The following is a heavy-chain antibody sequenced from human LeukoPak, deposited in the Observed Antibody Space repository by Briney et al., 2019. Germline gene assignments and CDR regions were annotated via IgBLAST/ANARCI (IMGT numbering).Heavy chain of an antibody. CDR3: ARDFGNVVVPAAILLDY. CDR2: IIAYNGNT. Sequence: ASVKVSCKASGYTFTSYGISWVLQAPGQGLEWMGWIIAYNGNTNYAQKLQGRVTMTTDTSTSAAYMELRSLRSDDTAVHYCARDFGNVVVPAAILLDYWGQGTLVTVSS. V-gene: IGHV1-18*01. J-gene: IGHJ4*02. D-gene: IGHD2-2*01. CDR1: GYTFTSYG.